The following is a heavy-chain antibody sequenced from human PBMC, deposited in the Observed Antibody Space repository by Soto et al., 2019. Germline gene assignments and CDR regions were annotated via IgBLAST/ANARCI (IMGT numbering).Heavy chain of an antibody. D-gene: IGHD1-26*01. J-gene: IGHJ6*02. CDR2: IYYSGST. Sequence: QVQLQESGPGLVKPSETLSLTCTVSGGSISSYYWSWIRQPPGKGLEWIGYIYYSGSTNYNPSLKSRVTISVDTSKNQFSLKLSSVTAADTAVYYCARDVVEWELHHYYYGMDVWGQGTTVTVSS. CDR3: ARDVVEWELHHYYYGMDV. CDR1: GGSISSYY. V-gene: IGHV4-59*01.